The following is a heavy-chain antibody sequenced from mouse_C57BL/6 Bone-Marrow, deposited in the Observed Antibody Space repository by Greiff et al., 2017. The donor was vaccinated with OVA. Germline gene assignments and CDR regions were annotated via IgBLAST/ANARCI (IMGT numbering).Heavy chain of an antibody. J-gene: IGHJ2*01. V-gene: IGHV1-64*01. Sequence: QVQLQQPGAELVKPGASVKLSCKASGYTFTSYWMHWVKQRPGQGLEWIGMIHPNSGSTNYNEKFKSKATLTVDKSSSTAYMQLSSLTSEDSAVYYCARLGFYYGSSYSSYFDYWGQGTTLTVSS. CDR1: GYTFTSYW. CDR2: IHPNSGST. D-gene: IGHD1-1*01. CDR3: ARLGFYYGSSYSSYFDY.